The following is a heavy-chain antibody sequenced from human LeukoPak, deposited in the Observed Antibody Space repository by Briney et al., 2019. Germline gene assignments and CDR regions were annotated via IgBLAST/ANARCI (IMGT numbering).Heavy chain of an antibody. CDR3: ANPVGGSGGSGWLLLWG. J-gene: IGHJ4*02. V-gene: IGHV1-2*02. Sequence: ASVKVSCKASGYTFTGYYMHWVRQAPGQGLEWMGWINPNSGGTNYAQKFQGRVTMTRDTSISTAYMELSRLRSDDTAVYYCANPVGGSGGSGWLLLWGWGQGTLVTVSS. D-gene: IGHD6-19*01. CDR1: GYTFTGYY. CDR2: INPNSGGT.